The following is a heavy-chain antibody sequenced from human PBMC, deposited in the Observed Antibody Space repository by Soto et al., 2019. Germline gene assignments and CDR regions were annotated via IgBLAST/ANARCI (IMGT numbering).Heavy chain of an antibody. D-gene: IGHD1-26*01. Sequence: SETLSLTCTVSGGSVSSGSYYWSWIRQPPGKGLEWIGYIYYSGSTNYNPSLKSRVTISVDTSKNQFSLKLSSVTAADTAVYYCARDRSWETQTFDYWGQGTLVTVSS. CDR2: IYYSGST. CDR1: GGSVSSGSYY. V-gene: IGHV4-61*01. CDR3: ARDRSWETQTFDY. J-gene: IGHJ4*02.